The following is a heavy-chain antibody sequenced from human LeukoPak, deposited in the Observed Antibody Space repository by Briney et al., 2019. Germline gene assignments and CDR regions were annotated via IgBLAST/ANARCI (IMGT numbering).Heavy chain of an antibody. CDR3: AREDYCSGGSCYSGYFQH. CDR2: IYYSGTT. CDR1: GGGISSYY. J-gene: IGHJ1*01. Sequence: SETLSLTCTVSGGGISSYYWSWIRQPPGKGLEWIGYIYYSGTTNYNPSLKSRVTISVDTSKNQFSLKLSSVTAADTAVYYCAREDYCSGGSCYSGYFQHWGQGTLVTVSS. D-gene: IGHD2-15*01. V-gene: IGHV4-59*01.